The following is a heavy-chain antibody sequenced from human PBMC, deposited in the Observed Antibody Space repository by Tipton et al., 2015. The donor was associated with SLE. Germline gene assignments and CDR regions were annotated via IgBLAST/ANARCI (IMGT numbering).Heavy chain of an antibody. V-gene: IGHV4-4*07. D-gene: IGHD4-23*01. Sequence: TLSLTCTVSGGSISSYYWSWIRQPAGGGLEWIGRIYTNENTNYNPSFRSRVTVSVDTSKNQFSLKLTSVTDADTAIYYCARNKATPDYWGQGTLVTVSS. CDR1: GGSISSYY. CDR2: IYTNENT. CDR3: ARNKATPDY. J-gene: IGHJ4*02.